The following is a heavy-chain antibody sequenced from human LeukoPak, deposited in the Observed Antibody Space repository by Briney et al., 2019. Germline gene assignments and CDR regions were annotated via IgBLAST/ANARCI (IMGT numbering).Heavy chain of an antibody. V-gene: IGHV3-30*18. D-gene: IGHD6-19*01. CDR1: GFSFSSYG. J-gene: IGHJ4*02. CDR3: AKDQKQWLVRWGYFDY. CDR2: ISYDGSNK. Sequence: GGSLRLSCAASGFSFSSYGMHWVRQAPGKGLEWVALISYDGSNKYSADSVKGRFTISRDNSKNTLYLQMNSLRAEDTAIYYCAKDQKQWLVRWGYFDYWGQGTLVTV.